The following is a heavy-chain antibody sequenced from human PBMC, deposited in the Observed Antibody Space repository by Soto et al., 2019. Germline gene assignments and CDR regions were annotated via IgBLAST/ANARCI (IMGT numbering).Heavy chain of an antibody. CDR3: AKGPQKYCSGVSCYPGPYYYCMDV. Sequence: GGSLRLSCAASGFIFSDYDMTWIRQAPGKGLEWLSCSSNRDRSTYYAASVKDRFVVSTDNAKNLVYLQMNSLSAEDTAVYYCAKGPQKYCSGVSCYPGPYYYCMDVWGQGTTVTVSS. V-gene: IGHV3-11*01. CDR1: GFIFSDYD. CDR2: SSNRDRST. D-gene: IGHD2-15*01. J-gene: IGHJ6*02.